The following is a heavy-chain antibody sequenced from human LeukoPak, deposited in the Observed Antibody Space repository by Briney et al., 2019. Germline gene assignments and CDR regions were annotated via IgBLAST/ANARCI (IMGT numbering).Heavy chain of an antibody. D-gene: IGHD5-24*01. V-gene: IGHV3-23*01. CDR2: ISGSGGST. Sequence: GGSLRLSCAASGFTFSSYGMSWVRQAPGKGLEWVSAISGSGGSTYYADSVKGRFTISRDNSKNTLYLQMNSLRAEDTAVYYCASFGPAGWLQFDYWGQGTLVTVSS. CDR1: GFTFSSYG. J-gene: IGHJ4*02. CDR3: ASFGPAGWLQFDY.